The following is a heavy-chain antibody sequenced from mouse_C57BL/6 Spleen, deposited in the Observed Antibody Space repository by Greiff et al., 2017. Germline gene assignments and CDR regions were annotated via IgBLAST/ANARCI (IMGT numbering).Heavy chain of an antibody. Sequence: ESGPGLVKPSQSLSLTCSVTGYSITSGYYWNWIRQFPGNKLEWMGYISYDGSNNYNPSLKNRISITRDTSKNQFFMKLNSVTTEDTATYYCARGYYYWGQGTTLTVSS. V-gene: IGHV3-6*01. CDR1: GYSITSGYY. J-gene: IGHJ2*01. CDR2: ISYDGSN. D-gene: IGHD2-12*01. CDR3: ARGYYY.